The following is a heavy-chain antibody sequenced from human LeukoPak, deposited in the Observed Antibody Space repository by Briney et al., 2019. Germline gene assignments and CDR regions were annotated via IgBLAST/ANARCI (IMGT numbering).Heavy chain of an antibody. Sequence: GGSLRLSCAASGFIFSTYWMHWVRQAPVKGLVWVSRINPDGSNTNYADSVEGRFTISRDNTKNTLYLQMNSLRAEDTALYYCVSYAQYHVGHYYPAYWGQGTLATVSS. V-gene: IGHV3-74*01. CDR2: INPDGSNT. CDR3: VSYAQYHVGHYYPAY. J-gene: IGHJ4*02. D-gene: IGHD3-3*01. CDR1: GFIFSTYW.